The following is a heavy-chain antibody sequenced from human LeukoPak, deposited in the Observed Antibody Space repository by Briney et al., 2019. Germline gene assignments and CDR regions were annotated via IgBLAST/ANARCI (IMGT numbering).Heavy chain of an antibody. V-gene: IGHV3-7*01. CDR2: IKQGGSEK. J-gene: IGHJ4*02. CDR3: ARFRPALFFDY. Sequence: GGSLRLSCAASGFTFSSYWMSWVRQAPGKGLEWVANIKQGGSEKYYVDSVKGRFTISRDNAKNSLYLQMNSLRAEDTAVYYCARFRPALFFDYWGQGTLVTVSS. CDR1: GFTFSSYW.